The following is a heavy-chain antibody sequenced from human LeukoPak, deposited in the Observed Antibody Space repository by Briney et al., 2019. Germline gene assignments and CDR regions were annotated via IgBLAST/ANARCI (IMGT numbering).Heavy chain of an antibody. J-gene: IGHJ5*02. CDR2: ITSSSTYI. CDR1: GFTFSTYN. V-gene: IGHV3-21*04. Sequence: GGSLRLSCAASGFTFSTYNMNWVRQAPGKGLEWVSSITSSSTYIYYADSVKGRFTISRDNAKNSLYLQMNSLRAEDTAMYYCSKSYSGNYFWFDPWGQGTLVTVSS. CDR3: SKSYSGNYFWFDP. D-gene: IGHD3-10*01.